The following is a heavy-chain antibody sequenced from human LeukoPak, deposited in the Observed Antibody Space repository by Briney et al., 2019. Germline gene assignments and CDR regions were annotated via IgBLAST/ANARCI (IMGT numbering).Heavy chain of an antibody. Sequence: PSETLSLTCAVSGYSISAGYYWGWIRQAPGKGLEWIGSIYHSGTTYSNPSLKSRVTISVDTSKNQFSLKLSSVTAADTAVYYCARRGGGSTWFFDYWGQGTLVTVSS. CDR3: ARRGGGSTWFFDY. CDR1: GYSISAGYY. J-gene: IGHJ4*02. D-gene: IGHD6-13*01. V-gene: IGHV4-38-2*01. CDR2: IYHSGTT.